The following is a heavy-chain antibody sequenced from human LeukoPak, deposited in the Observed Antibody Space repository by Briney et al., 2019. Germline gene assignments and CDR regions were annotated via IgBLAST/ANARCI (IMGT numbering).Heavy chain of an antibody. CDR3: AIQLKMIYSVGAFDI. Sequence: SETLSLTCTVSGGSISSYYWSWIRQPAGKGLEWIGRIYTSGSTNYNPSLKSRVTMSVDTSKNQFSLKLSSVTAADTAVYYCAIQLKMIYSVGAFDIWGQGTMVTVSS. CDR2: IYTSGST. CDR1: GGSISSYY. D-gene: IGHD5/OR15-5a*01. J-gene: IGHJ3*02. V-gene: IGHV4-4*07.